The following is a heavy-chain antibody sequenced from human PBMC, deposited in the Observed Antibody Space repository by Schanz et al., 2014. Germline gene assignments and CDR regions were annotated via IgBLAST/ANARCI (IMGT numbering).Heavy chain of an antibody. CDR1: GYTFSCYG. D-gene: IGHD6-13*01. Sequence: QVQLVQSGAEVKKPGASVKVSCKASGYTFSCYGITWVRQAPGQGLEWMGRIIPILGIANYAQKFQGRVTITADKSTCTAYMDVSSLRSEDTAVYYCASSGAGYSSSWDVDYWGQGTLVTVSS. CDR2: IIPILGIA. CDR3: ASSGAGYSSSWDVDY. J-gene: IGHJ4*02. V-gene: IGHV1-69*04.